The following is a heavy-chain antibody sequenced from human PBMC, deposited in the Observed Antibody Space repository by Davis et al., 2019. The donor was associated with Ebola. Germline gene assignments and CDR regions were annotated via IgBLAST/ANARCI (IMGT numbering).Heavy chain of an antibody. Sequence: GESLKISCAASGFTFSGSAMHWVRQASGKGLEWVGRIRSKANSYATAYAASVKGRFTISRDDSKNTAYLQMNSLKTEDTAAYYCTGTVAGVDYWGQGTLVTVSS. CDR1: GFTFSGSA. J-gene: IGHJ4*02. CDR3: TGTVAGVDY. CDR2: IRSKANSYAT. V-gene: IGHV3-73*01. D-gene: IGHD6-19*01.